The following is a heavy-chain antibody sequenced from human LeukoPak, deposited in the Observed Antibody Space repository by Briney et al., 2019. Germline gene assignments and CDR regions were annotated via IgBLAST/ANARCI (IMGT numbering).Heavy chain of an antibody. CDR1: GFTFSSYW. CDR3: ARDTVLWFGESYDPYNWFDP. V-gene: IGHV3-74*01. J-gene: IGHJ5*02. CDR2: INSDGSST. D-gene: IGHD3-10*01. Sequence: PGGSLRLPCAASGFTFSSYWMHWVRQAPGKGLVWVSRINSDGSSTSYADSVKGRFTISRDNAKNTLYLQMDSLRAEDTAVYYCARDTVLWFGESYDPYNWFDPWGQGTLVTVSS.